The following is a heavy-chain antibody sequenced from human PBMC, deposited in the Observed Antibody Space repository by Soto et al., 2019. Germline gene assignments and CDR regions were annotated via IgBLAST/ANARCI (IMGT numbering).Heavy chain of an antibody. CDR1: GFSFSNFG. V-gene: IGHV3-23*01. J-gene: IGHJ4*02. D-gene: IGHD3-10*01. Sequence: EVQLLESGGGLVQPGGSLRLSYAASGFSFSNFGMSWVRQAPGKGLEWVSATSGSGDTTYYADSVKGRFTISRDNSKNTLYVQVNSLRAEDTAVYYCAKDLGYDGSGIEIWGQGTLVTVSP. CDR2: TSGSGDTT. CDR3: AKDLGYDGSGIEI.